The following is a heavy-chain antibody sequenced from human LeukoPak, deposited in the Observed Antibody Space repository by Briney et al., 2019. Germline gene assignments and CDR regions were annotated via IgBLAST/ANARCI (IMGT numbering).Heavy chain of an antibody. V-gene: IGHV3-23*01. CDR2: ISGGGGAT. J-gene: IGHJ4*02. D-gene: IGHD3-22*01. CDR3: TSTYSYDSGYYPFDY. Sequence: PGGALRLSCAASGFTFSTYAMNWVRQAPGKGLEWVSSISGGGGATYSADSVQGPFTISRDNSKNTLYLQMSSLRPEDTAVYYCTSTYSYDSGYYPFDYWGQGTLVTV. CDR1: GFTFSTYA.